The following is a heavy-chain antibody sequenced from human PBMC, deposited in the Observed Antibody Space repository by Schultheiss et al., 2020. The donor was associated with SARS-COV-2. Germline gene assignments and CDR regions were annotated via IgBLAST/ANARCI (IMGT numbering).Heavy chain of an antibody. CDR1: GFTFSSYA. J-gene: IGHJ4*02. D-gene: IGHD3-22*01. CDR2: ISYDGSNK. V-gene: IGHV3-30-3*01. CDR3: ARDRTYYYDSSGYYPFDY. Sequence: GESLKISCAASGFTFSSYAMHWVRQAPGKGLEWVAVISYDGSNKYYADSVKGRFTISRDNSKNTLYLQMNSLRAEDTAVYYCARDRTYYYDSSGYYPFDYWGQGTLVTVSS.